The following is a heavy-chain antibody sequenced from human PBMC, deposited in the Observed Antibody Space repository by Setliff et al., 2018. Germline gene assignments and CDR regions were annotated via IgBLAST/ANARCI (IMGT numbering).Heavy chain of an antibody. CDR1: GYTFTSYG. V-gene: IGHV1-18*01. CDR2: VNPYNGDT. J-gene: IGHJ4*02. CDR3: ARCVRFANHFDY. D-gene: IGHD3-16*01. Sequence: ASVKVSCKSSGYTFTSYGVSWVRQAPGQGLEWMGWVNPYNGDTKNAQKFQGRVAMTTDTSTATVFMELRSLRSDDTAVYYCARCVRFANHFDYWGQGTLVTVSS.